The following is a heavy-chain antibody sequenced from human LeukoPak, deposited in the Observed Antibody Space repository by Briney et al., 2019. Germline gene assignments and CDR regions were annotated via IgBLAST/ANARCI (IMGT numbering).Heavy chain of an antibody. CDR2: ISSSSSYI. CDR3: AKVGVVVAATLYFDY. J-gene: IGHJ4*02. CDR1: GFTFSSYS. Sequence: GGSLRLSCAASGFTFSSYSMNWVRQAPGKGLEWVSSISSSSSYIYYADSVKGRFTISRDNAKNSLYLQMNSLRAEDTAVYYCAKVGVVVAATLYFDYWGQGTLVTVSS. D-gene: IGHD2-15*01. V-gene: IGHV3-21*01.